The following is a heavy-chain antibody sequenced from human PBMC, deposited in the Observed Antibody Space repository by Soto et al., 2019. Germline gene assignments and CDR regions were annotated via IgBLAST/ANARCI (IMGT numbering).Heavy chain of an antibody. V-gene: IGHV3-30*18. J-gene: IGHJ4*02. CDR1: GFTFSSYG. CDR3: AKDKSGVGALE. D-gene: IGHD1-26*01. CDR2: ISYDGSNK. Sequence: QVQLVESGGGVVQPGRSLRLSCAASGFTFSSYGMHWVRQAPGKGLEWVAVISYDGSNKYYADSVKGRFTISRDNSKNTLYLQMNSLRAEDTAVYYCAKDKSGVGALEWGQGTLVTVSS.